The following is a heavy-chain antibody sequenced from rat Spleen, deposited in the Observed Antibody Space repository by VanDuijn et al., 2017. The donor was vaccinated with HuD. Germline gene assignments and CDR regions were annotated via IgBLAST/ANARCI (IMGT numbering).Heavy chain of an antibody. CDR3: AKDGPIYYYDGSSYPYWYFDF. J-gene: IGHJ1*01. Sequence: EVQLVESGGGLVQPGRSLKLSCAASGFTFSDYTMAWVRQAPKKGLEWVAAIIYDGSNTYYRDSVKGRFTISRDNAKNTLYLQMDSLRSEDTATYYCAKDGPIYYYDGSSYPYWYFDFWGPGTMVTVSS. D-gene: IGHD1-12*02. CDR1: GFTFSDYT. CDR2: IIYDGSNT. V-gene: IGHV5-17*01.